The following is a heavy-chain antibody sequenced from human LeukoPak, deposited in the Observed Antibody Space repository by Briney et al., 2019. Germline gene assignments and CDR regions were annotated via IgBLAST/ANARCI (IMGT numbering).Heavy chain of an antibody. D-gene: IGHD3-3*01. CDR2: ISAYNGNT. V-gene: IGHV1-18*01. CDR3: ARVGAYYDFWSGYYSTPFDY. Sequence: ASVKVSCKASGYTFTSYAMHWVRQAPGQRLEWMGWISAYNGNTNYAQKLQGRVTMTTDTSTSTAYMELRSLRSDDTAVYYCARVGAYYDFWSGYYSTPFDYWGQGTLVTVSS. J-gene: IGHJ4*02. CDR1: GYTFTSYA.